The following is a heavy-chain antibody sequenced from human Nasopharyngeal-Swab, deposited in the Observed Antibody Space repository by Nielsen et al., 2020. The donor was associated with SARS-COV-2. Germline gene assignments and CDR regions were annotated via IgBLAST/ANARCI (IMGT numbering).Heavy chain of an antibody. CDR3: ATINYFHHRSFSFEY. CDR1: GGTFSNYG. V-gene: IGHV1-69*04. J-gene: IGHJ4*02. Sequence: SVKVSCKASGGTFSNYGISWARQAPGQGLEWVGRVIPILNTSNYALKFQGRVSVTAEKSTNTAYMELSSLRSEDTAVYYCATINYFHHRSFSFEYWGQGSLVTVSS. D-gene: IGHD3-10*01. CDR2: VIPILNTS.